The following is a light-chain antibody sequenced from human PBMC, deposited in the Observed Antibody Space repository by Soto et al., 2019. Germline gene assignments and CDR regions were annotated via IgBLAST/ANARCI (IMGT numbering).Light chain of an antibody. CDR1: QSISNW. J-gene: IGKJ1*01. Sequence: DIQMTQSPSTLSAFVGDRVTITCRASQSISNWLAWYQQKPGKAPKLLIYKASSLESGVPSRFSGSGSGSDFTLTISSLQPDELATYYCQQYYSYSRTVGQGTKVDIK. V-gene: IGKV1-5*03. CDR3: QQYYSYSRT. CDR2: KAS.